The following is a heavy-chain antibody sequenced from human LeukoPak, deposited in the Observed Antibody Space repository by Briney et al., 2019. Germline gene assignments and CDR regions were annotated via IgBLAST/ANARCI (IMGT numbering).Heavy chain of an antibody. CDR1: GGTFSTFA. Sequence: SVTVSCKASGGTFSTFAISWVRQAPGQGLEWLGRIIPILGVANHAHKLQGRVSMTADTSTRTAYLELSSLTSEDTGVYFCARIHGGERDPWGQGSLVTVSS. V-gene: IGHV1-69*04. D-gene: IGHD1-1*01. CDR2: IIPILGVA. CDR3: ARIHGGERDP. J-gene: IGHJ5*02.